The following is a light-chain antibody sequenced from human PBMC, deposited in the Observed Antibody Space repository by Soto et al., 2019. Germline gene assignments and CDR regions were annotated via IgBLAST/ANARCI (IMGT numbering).Light chain of an antibody. CDR2: GAS. V-gene: IGKV3-15*01. Sequence: EIVMTQSPATLSVSPGERATLSCRASQSVSSNLAWYQQKPGQAPRLLIYGASTRVTGIPARFSGSGSGTDFTLTISRLEPEDFAVYYCQQYGSSPQTFGQGTKVDIK. CDR1: QSVSSN. J-gene: IGKJ1*01. CDR3: QQYGSSPQT.